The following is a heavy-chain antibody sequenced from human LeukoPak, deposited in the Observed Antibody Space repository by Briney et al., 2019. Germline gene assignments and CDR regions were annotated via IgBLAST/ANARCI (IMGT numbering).Heavy chain of an antibody. J-gene: IGHJ4*02. CDR1: GFTFDSYG. Sequence: PGGSLRLSCAASGFTFDSYGMSWVRQAPGKGLEWVSPFSGSGGVTYYADSVQGRFTISRDNSKNTLYVQMNSLRGEDTAVYYCAKAGSSWIQLPYYLDHWGQGALVTVSS. CDR3: AKAGSSWIQLPYYLDH. V-gene: IGHV3-23*01. CDR2: FSGSGGVT. D-gene: IGHD5-18*01.